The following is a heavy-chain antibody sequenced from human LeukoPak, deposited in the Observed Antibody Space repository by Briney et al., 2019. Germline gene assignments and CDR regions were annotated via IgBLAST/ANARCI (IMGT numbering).Heavy chain of an antibody. CDR3: ARHSGLRWSKREIDY. J-gene: IGHJ4*02. D-gene: IGHD4-23*01. V-gene: IGHV4-39*01. CDR2: IYYSGST. Sequence: SETLSLTCTVSGGSISSSSYYWGWIRQPPGKGLEWIGSIYYSGSTYHNPSLKSRVTISVDTSKNQFSLKLSSVTAADTAVYYCARHSGLRWSKREIDYWGQGALVTVSS. CDR1: GGSISSSSYY.